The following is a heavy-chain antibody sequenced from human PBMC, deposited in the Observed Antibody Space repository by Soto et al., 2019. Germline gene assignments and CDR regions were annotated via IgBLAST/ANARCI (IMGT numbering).Heavy chain of an antibody. V-gene: IGHV3-23*01. CDR1: GFTFSTYA. D-gene: IGHD4-17*01. CDR2: VSANNINT. Sequence: GGSLRLSCVASGFTFSTYAMSWVRQAPGKGLEWVSAVSANNINTYYTGSVKGRFSISRDNSINLLYLQMNSLRTEDTAVYYCAHPRGYGVFDAYDIWGPGTMVTVSS. J-gene: IGHJ3*02. CDR3: AHPRGYGVFDAYDI.